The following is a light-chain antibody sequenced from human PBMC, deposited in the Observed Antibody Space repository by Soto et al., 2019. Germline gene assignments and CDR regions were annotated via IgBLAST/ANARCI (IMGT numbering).Light chain of an antibody. V-gene: IGKV1-5*03. J-gene: IGKJ1*01. CDR2: KTS. CDR3: LQDYSYPWT. Sequence: ILLTQSPSTLSASIGDRVTITCRTSQTINNWLAWYQKKPGKDPKLLIHKTSILESGVPSRFSGSASGTDFNLTISSLQPEDFATYECLQDYSYPWTFGQGTKVDIK. CDR1: QTINNW.